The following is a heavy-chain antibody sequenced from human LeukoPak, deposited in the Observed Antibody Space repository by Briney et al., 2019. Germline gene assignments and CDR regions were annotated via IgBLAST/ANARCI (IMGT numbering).Heavy chain of an antibody. CDR1: GFTFSSYS. CDR3: ARDARDSSGYYDWFDP. CDR2: ISSSSSYI. Sequence: GGSLRPSCAASGFTFSSYSMNWVRQAPGKGLEWVSSISSSSSYIYYADSVKGRFTISRDNAKNSLYLQMNSLRAEDTAVYYCARDARDSSGYYDWFDPWGQGTLVTVSS. D-gene: IGHD3-22*01. V-gene: IGHV3-21*01. J-gene: IGHJ5*02.